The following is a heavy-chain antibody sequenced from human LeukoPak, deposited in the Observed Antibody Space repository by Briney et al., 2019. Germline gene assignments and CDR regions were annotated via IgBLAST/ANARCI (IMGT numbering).Heavy chain of an antibody. V-gene: IGHV3-74*01. D-gene: IGHD6-13*01. J-gene: IGHJ5*02. CDR1: GFTFSSYW. CDR2: INSDGSST. Sequence: PGGSLRPSCAASGFTFSSYWMHWVRQAPGKGLVWVSRINSDGSSTSYADSVKGRFTISRDNAKNTLYLQMNSLRAKDTAVYYCARLFPRSSWYTPWGQGTLVTVSS. CDR3: ARLFPRSSWYTP.